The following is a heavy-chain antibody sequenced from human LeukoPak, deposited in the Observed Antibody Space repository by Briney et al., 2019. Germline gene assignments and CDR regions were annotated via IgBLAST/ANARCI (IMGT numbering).Heavy chain of an antibody. D-gene: IGHD3-22*01. Sequence: GGSLRLSCAASGFTFSSYAMHWVRQPPAKGLGRVAVRSYDGSNKYYANSVKGRFTISCDNSKNTLYLQMNSLRAEDTAVYCCARAPAYYDDRSVGYWGQGTLVTVSS. CDR2: RSYDGSNK. CDR3: ARAPAYYDDRSVGY. V-gene: IGHV3-30-3*01. J-gene: IGHJ4*02. CDR1: GFTFSSYA.